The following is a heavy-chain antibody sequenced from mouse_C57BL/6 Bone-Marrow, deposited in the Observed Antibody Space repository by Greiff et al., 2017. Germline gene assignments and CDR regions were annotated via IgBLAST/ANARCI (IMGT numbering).Heavy chain of an antibody. J-gene: IGHJ4*01. CDR1: GYTFTDYY. CDR3: ARSGLITTVVATRYYAMDY. Sequence: VKLQESGAELVKPGASVKISCKASGYTFTDYYINWVKQRPGQGLEWIGKIGPGSGSTYYNEKFKGKATLTADKSSSTAYMQLSSLTSEDSAVYFCARSGLITTVVATRYYAMDYWGQGTSVTVSS. V-gene: IGHV1-77*01. CDR2: IGPGSGST. D-gene: IGHD1-1*01.